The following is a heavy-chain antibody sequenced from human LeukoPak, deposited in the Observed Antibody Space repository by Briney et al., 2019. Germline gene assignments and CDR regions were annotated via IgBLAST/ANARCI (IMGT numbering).Heavy chain of an antibody. J-gene: IGHJ4*02. V-gene: IGHV4-38-2*02. CDR3: ATCNGDSRFDY. Sequence: PSETLSLTCTVSGYSLSSGYYWGWIRQPPGKGLEWIGSIYHSGSTYYNPSLKSRLTISVDTSKNQFSLKLSSVTAADTAVYYCATCNGDSRFDYWGQGTLVTVSS. CDR1: GYSLSSGYY. D-gene: IGHD4-17*01. CDR2: IYHSGST.